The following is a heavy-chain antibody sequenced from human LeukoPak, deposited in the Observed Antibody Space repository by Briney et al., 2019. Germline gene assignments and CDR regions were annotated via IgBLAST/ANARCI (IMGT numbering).Heavy chain of an antibody. D-gene: IGHD2-8*01. CDR2: MNPNSGNT. CDR3: AFLYGINVFDM. J-gene: IGHJ3*02. Sequence: GASVKVSCKASGYTFTSYDINWVRQATGQGLEWMEWMNPNSGNTGYAQKFQGRVTMTRNTSISTAYMELSSLRSEDTAMYFCAFLYGINVFDMWGQGTMVIVSS. V-gene: IGHV1-8*01. CDR1: GYTFTSYD.